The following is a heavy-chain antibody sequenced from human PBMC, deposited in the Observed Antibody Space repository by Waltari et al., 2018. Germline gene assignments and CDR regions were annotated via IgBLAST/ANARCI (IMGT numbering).Heavy chain of an antibody. CDR2: IYPDDSDV. D-gene: IGHD6-19*01. CDR1: GYRFPGYW. Sequence: EVQLVQSGAEVKKHGESLKISCQGSGYRFPGYWMAWVRQMPGKGLEYIGIIYPDDSDVRYSPSFQGQVTISVDKSINTAYLQWSSLKASDTAMYYCGRHIYSSGWYYYFDYWGQGTLVTVSS. V-gene: IGHV5-51*01. J-gene: IGHJ4*02. CDR3: GRHIYSSGWYYYFDY.